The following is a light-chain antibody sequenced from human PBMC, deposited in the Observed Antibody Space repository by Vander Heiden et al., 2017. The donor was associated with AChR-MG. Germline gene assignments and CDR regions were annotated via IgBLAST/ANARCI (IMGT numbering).Light chain of an antibody. CDR3: NSRDSSGIFVV. J-gene: IGLJ2*01. CDR2: GKN. V-gene: IGLV3-19*01. Sequence: SSELTQDPAVSVALGQTVRITCQGDSLRSYYASWYQQKPGQAPVLVMYGKNNRPSGIPDRFSGSSSGNTASLTITGAQAEDEADYYCNSRDSSGIFVVFGGGTKLTVL. CDR1: SLRSYY.